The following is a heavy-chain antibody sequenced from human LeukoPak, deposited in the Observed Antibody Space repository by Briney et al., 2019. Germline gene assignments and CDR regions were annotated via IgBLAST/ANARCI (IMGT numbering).Heavy chain of an antibody. D-gene: IGHD6-13*01. CDR2: INPNSGDT. CDR3: ATQGTYSSSWYPRGVDAFDI. CDR1: EYTFSGYY. V-gene: IGHV1-2*02. Sequence: ASVKVSCKASEYTFSGYYIHWVRQAPGQGLQWMGGINPNSGDTNYAQKFQGRVTMTRDTSISTAYMELSRLRSDDTAVYYCATQGTYSSSWYPRGVDAFDIWGQGTMVTVSS. J-gene: IGHJ3*02.